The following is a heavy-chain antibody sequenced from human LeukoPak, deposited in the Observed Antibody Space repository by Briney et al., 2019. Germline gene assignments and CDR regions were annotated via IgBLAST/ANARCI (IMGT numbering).Heavy chain of an antibody. D-gene: IGHD5-12*01. CDR1: GFTFSSYE. CDR2: ISRSGNSI. V-gene: IGHV3-48*03. J-gene: IGHJ4*02. Sequence: GGSLRLSCAASGFTFSSYEMNWVRQAPGKGLEWLSYISRSGNSIFYADSVKGRFTISRDNAKNSLYLQMNSLGAEDTAVYYCARPYTAYAFDYWGQGTLVTVSS. CDR3: ARPYTAYAFDY.